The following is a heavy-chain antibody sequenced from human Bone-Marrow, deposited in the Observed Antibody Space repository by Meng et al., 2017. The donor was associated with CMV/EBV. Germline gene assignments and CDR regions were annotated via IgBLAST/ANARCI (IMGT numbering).Heavy chain of an antibody. CDR2: MNPNSGNT. J-gene: IGHJ5*02. CDR1: GYTFTSYD. CDR3: ARVLGGSYYAENWFDP. V-gene: IGHV1-8*01. D-gene: IGHD1-26*01. Sequence: ASVKVSCKASGYTFTSYDINWVRQATGQGLEWMGWMNPNSGNTGYAQKFQGRVTMTRNTSISTAYMELSSLRSEDTAVYYCARVLGGSYYAENWFDPWGQGTLVTFYS.